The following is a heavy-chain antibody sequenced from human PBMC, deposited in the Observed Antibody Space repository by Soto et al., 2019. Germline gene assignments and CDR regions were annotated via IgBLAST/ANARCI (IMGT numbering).Heavy chain of an antibody. CDR2: ISSSSSTI. V-gene: IGHV3-48*01. CDR1: GFTFSSYS. J-gene: IGHJ6*03. D-gene: IGHD2-2*01. CDR3: AKLAQLPYYYYYYMDV. Sequence: EVQLVESGGGLVQPGGSLRLSCAASGFTFSSYSMNWVRQAPGKGLEWVSYISSSSSTIYYADSVKGRFTISRDNAKNPLYLQVYSLRAKDTAVYYCAKLAQLPYYYYYYMDVSGKGTTVTASS.